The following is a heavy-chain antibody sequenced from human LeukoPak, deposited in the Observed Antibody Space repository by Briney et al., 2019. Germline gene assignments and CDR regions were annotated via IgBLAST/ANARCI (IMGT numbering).Heavy chain of an antibody. CDR3: ARVKGYPDDAFDI. D-gene: IGHD3-16*02. Sequence: GSLRLSCAASGFTFSSYAMHWVRQAPGKGLEWVAVISYDGSNKYYADSVKGRFTISRDNSKNTLYLQMNSLRAEDTAVYYCARVKGYPDDAFDIWGQGTMVTVSS. CDR1: GFTFSSYA. J-gene: IGHJ3*02. CDR2: ISYDGSNK. V-gene: IGHV3-30*04.